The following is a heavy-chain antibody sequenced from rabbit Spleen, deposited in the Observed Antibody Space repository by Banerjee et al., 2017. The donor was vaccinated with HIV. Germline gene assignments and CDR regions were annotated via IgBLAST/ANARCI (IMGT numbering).Heavy chain of an antibody. CDR2: IDSGSSGDT. Sequence: QEQLVESGGGLVQPEGSLTLTCTASGFSFSSRFYMCWVRQAPGKGLEWIACIDSGSSGDTYYASWAKGRFSISRDNAQNTVFLQMTSLTAADTATYFCARDGAGGSYFALWGPGTLVTVS. CDR1: GFSFSSRFY. CDR3: ARDGAGGSYFAL. D-gene: IGHD8-1*01. V-gene: IGHV1S45*01. J-gene: IGHJ4*01.